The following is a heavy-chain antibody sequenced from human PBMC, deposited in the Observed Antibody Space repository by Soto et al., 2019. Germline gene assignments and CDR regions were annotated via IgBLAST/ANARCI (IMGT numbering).Heavy chain of an antibody. D-gene: IGHD6-13*01. CDR2: IIPLFGTT. CDR3: ARGATHGSSWYFWFDP. V-gene: IGHV1-69*01. J-gene: IGHJ5*02. CDR1: GGTFSTYP. Sequence: QVQLVQSGAEVRMPGSSVKVSCKASGGTFSTYPINWVRQAPGQGLEWMGGIIPLFGTTNYAQKFKGRVTITADDSTSTADMELSSLRAEDAAVYYCARGATHGSSWYFWFDPWGQGTLVTVSS.